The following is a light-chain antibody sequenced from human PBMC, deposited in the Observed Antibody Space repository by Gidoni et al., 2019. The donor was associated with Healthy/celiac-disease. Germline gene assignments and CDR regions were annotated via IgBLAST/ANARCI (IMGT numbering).Light chain of an antibody. V-gene: IGLV3-19*01. CDR1: SLRSYY. Sequence: AVSVALGQTVRITCQGDSLRSYYASWYQQKPGQAPVLVIYGKNNRPSGIPDRFSGSSSGNTASLTITGAQAEDEADYYCNSRDSSGNVVFGGGTKLTVL. CDR2: GKN. CDR3: NSRDSSGNVV. J-gene: IGLJ2*01.